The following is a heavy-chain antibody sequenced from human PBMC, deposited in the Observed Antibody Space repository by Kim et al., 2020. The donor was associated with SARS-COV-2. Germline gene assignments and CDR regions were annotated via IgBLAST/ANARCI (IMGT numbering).Heavy chain of an antibody. CDR1: GFTFDDYT. J-gene: IGHJ6*02. Sequence: GGSLRLSCAASGFTFDDYTMHWVRQAPGKGLEWVSLISWDGGSTYYADSVKGRFTISRDNSKNSLYLQMNSLRTEDTALYYCAVSGYPADYGMDVWGQGTTVTVSS. D-gene: IGHD5-12*01. CDR3: AVSGYPADYGMDV. CDR2: ISWDGGST. V-gene: IGHV3-43*01.